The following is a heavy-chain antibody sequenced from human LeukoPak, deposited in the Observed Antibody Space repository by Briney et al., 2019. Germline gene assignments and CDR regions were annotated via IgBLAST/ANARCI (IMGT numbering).Heavy chain of an antibody. V-gene: IGHV1-46*01. J-gene: IGHJ4*02. D-gene: IGHD3-10*02. CDR3: TVDPGVSSPMLPIDY. CDR1: GHTFTSYY. CDR2: INPSGGST. Sequence: ASVKASCKASGHTFTSYYMHWVRQSPGQGLEWLGIINPSGGSTSYAQKFQGRVTMTSDTSTSIVYMMLNSLRSEDTAVSYFTVDPGVSSPMLPIDYWSQGTLVTVSS.